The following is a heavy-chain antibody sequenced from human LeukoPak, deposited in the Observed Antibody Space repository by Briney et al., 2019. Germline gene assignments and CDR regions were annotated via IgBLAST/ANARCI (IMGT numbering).Heavy chain of an antibody. CDR2: INHSGST. Sequence: PSETLSLTCAVYGGSFSGYYWSWIRQPPGKGLEWIGEINHSGSTNYNPSLKSRVTISVDTSKNQFSLKLSSVTAADTAVYYCARGLHYYDSSGYHSPFDYWGQGTLVTASS. J-gene: IGHJ4*02. V-gene: IGHV4-34*01. CDR1: GGSFSGYY. D-gene: IGHD3-22*01. CDR3: ARGLHYYDSSGYHSPFDY.